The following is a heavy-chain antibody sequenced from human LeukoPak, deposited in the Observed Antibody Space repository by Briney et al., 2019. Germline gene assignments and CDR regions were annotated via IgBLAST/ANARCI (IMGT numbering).Heavy chain of an antibody. CDR1: GFTFSSYW. CDR3: AKGGGAAAGYYFDY. Sequence: GGSLRLSCAASGFTFSSYWMSWVRQAPGKGLEWVSVIYSDGDTSYADSVKGRFTISRDISKNTLYLQMNSLRAEDTAVYYCAKGGGAAAGYYFDYWGQGTLVTVSS. D-gene: IGHD6-13*01. V-gene: IGHV3-66*01. J-gene: IGHJ4*02. CDR2: IYSDGDT.